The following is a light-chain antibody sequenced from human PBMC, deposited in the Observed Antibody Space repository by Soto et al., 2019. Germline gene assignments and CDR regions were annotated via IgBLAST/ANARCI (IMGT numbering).Light chain of an antibody. CDR2: DAS. CDR1: QTVSSY. V-gene: IGKV3-11*01. CDR3: QQRSNWPREIT. Sequence: EIVLTQSPVALSLXPGEGATLACRAIQTVSSYLAWYQQKPGQAPRLLIYDASNRATGIPARFSGSGSGTDFTLTISSLEPEDFAVYYCQQRSNWPREITFGQGTRLEI. J-gene: IGKJ5*01.